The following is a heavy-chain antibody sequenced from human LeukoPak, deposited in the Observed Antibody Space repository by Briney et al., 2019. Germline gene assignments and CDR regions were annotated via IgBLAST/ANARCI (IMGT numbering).Heavy chain of an antibody. J-gene: IGHJ4*02. CDR2: IYISGST. Sequence: SETLSLTCTVSGGSISSYYWSWIRQPAGKGLEWIGRIYISGSTNYNPSLKSRVTMSVDTSKNQFSLKLSSVTAADTAVYYCARVRVDDYGDYRVTLFDYWGQGTLVTVSS. CDR3: ARVRVDDYGDYRVTLFDY. CDR1: GGSISSYY. V-gene: IGHV4-4*07. D-gene: IGHD4-17*01.